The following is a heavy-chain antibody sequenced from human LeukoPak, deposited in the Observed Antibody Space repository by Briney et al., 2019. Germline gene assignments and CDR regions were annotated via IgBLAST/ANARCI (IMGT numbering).Heavy chain of an antibody. Sequence: GGSLRLSCAASGFTFSSYGMHWVRQAPGKGLEWVAVIWYDGSNKYYADSVKGRFTISRDNSKNTLYLQMNSLRAEDTAVYYCARDPLMNYDISTGHTDYGMDVWGQGTTVTVSS. CDR2: IWYDGSNK. J-gene: IGHJ6*02. CDR1: GFTFSSYG. V-gene: IGHV3-33*01. D-gene: IGHD3-9*01. CDR3: ARDPLMNYDISTGHTDYGMDV.